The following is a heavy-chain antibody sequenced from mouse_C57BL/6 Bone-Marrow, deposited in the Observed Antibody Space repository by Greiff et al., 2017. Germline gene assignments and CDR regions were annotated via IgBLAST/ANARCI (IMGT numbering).Heavy chain of an antibody. Sequence: EVQLVESGGGLVKPGGSLKLSCAASGFTFSDYGMHWVRQAPEKGLEWVAYISSGSSTIYYADTVKGRFTISRDNAKNTLFLQMTSLRSEDTAMYYCARDDYDVDYYAMDYGGQGTSVTVSS. CDR3: ARDDYDVDYYAMDY. V-gene: IGHV5-17*01. J-gene: IGHJ4*01. CDR1: GFTFSDYG. CDR2: ISSGSSTI. D-gene: IGHD2-4*01.